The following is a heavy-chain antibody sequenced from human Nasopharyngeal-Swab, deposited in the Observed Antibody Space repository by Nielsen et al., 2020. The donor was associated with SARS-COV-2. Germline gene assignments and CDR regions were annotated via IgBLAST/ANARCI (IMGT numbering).Heavy chain of an antibody. D-gene: IGHD3-22*01. J-gene: IGHJ4*02. CDR2: IHSSGTT. CDR1: GGSISTYY. V-gene: IGHV4-59*01. Sequence: SETLSLTCTVSGGSISTYYWSWIRQPPGKGLEWIGYIHSSGTTNYNPSLKSRVTISVDTSKNQFSLKLSSVTAADTAVYYCARDYSYYDSNGYYFDYWGLGTLVTVSS. CDR3: ARDYSYYDSNGYYFDY.